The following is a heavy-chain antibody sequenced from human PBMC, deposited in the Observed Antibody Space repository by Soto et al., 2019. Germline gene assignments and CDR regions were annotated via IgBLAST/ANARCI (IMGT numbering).Heavy chain of an antibody. CDR1: GGSISSYY. Sequence: LXESGPGLVKPSETLSLTCTVSGGSISSYYWSWIRQPPGKGLEWIGYIYYSGSTNYNPSLKSRVTISVDTSKNQFFLKLSSVTAADTAVYYCARRFYYYGSGSYYFDYWGQGTLVTVSS. CDR2: IYYSGST. V-gene: IGHV4-59*08. D-gene: IGHD3-10*01. CDR3: ARRFYYYGSGSYYFDY. J-gene: IGHJ4*02.